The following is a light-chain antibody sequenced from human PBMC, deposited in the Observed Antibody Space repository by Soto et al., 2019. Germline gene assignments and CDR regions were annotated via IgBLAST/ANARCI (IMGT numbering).Light chain of an antibody. V-gene: IGKV1-5*03. CDR3: QQYNSYSQT. Sequence: DIQMTQSPSTLAASIGDRVTITCRASQSISVWLAWYQQKPGRAPKLLIYKASSLESGVPSRFSGSGSGTEFTLTISSLQPDDFATYYCQQYNSYSQTFGQGTKVDIK. J-gene: IGKJ1*01. CDR2: KAS. CDR1: QSISVW.